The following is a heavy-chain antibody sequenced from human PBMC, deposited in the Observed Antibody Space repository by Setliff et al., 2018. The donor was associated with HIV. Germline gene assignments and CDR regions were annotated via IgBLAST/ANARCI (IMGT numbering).Heavy chain of an antibody. V-gene: IGHV4-34*01. CDR1: GGSFSGYY. J-gene: IGHJ4*02. Sequence: PSETLSLTCVVYGGSFSGYYLSWVRQPPGKGLEWIGEISHNGNTNYSPSLKGRLTLSVDTSKSQFSLKLSSVTAADTAVYYCASRPPMTTGEGGNYWGQGTLVTVSS. CDR2: ISHNGNT. D-gene: IGHD4-17*01. CDR3: ASRPPMTTGEGGNY.